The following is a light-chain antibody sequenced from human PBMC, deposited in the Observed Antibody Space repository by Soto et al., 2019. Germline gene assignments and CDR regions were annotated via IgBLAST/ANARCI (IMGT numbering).Light chain of an antibody. CDR2: WAS. CDR1: QSVLYSSNNKNY. Sequence: DIVMTQSPDSLAVSLGERATINCKSSQSVLYSSNNKNYLAWYQQKAGQPPKLLIYWASTRESGVPDRFSGSGSGTDFTLTNSSLQAEDVAVYSCQQYYSTPWTFGQGTKLEIK. V-gene: IGKV4-1*01. J-gene: IGKJ1*01. CDR3: QQYYSTPWT.